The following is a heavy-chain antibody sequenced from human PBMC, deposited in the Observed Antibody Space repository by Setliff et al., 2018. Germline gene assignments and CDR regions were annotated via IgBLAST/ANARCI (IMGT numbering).Heavy chain of an antibody. CDR3: AREVGTSTSSDAFDV. CDR2: IYHSGST. V-gene: IGHV4-30-4*08. J-gene: IGHJ3*01. CDR1: GDSISSGDYF. Sequence: SETLSLTCTVSGDSISSGDYFWSWIRQPPGKGLEWIAYIYHSGSTYYNPSLKSRVTMSVDTSKNQFSLHLTSVTAADTAVYYCAREVGTSTSSDAFDVWGQGMMVTV. D-gene: IGHD1-26*01.